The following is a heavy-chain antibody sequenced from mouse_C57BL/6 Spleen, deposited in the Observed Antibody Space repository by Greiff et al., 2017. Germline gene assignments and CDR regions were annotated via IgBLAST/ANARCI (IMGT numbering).Heavy chain of an antibody. J-gene: IGHJ2*01. CDR2: INPSSGYT. D-gene: IGHD2-3*01. Sequence: VQLQQSGAELAKPGASVKLSCKASGYTFTSYWMHWVKQRPGQGLEWIGYINPSSGYTKYNQKFQDKATLAADKSSSPAYMPLSSLTYEDSAVYYCARSFDGYPQDYFDYWGQGTTLTVSS. V-gene: IGHV1-7*01. CDR1: GYTFTSYW. CDR3: ARSFDGYPQDYFDY.